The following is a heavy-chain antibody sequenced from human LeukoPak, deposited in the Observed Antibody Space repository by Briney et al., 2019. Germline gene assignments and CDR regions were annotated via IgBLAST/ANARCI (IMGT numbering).Heavy chain of an antibody. Sequence: GGSLRLSCAASGFTFDDYAMHWVRQAPGKGLEWVSLISGGGGTTYYAGSVKGRFTISRDNSKNSLYLQMNSLRTEDTALYYFAKDLGPTGAGWFDPWGQGTLVTVSS. V-gene: IGHV3-43*02. CDR2: ISGGGGTT. CDR3: AKDLGPTGAGWFDP. D-gene: IGHD1-14*01. CDR1: GFTFDDYA. J-gene: IGHJ5*02.